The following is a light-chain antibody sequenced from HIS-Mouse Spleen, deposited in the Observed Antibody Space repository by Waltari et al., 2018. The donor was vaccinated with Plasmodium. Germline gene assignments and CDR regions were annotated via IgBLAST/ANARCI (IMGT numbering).Light chain of an antibody. CDR2: EDS. V-gene: IGLV3-10*01. J-gene: IGLJ3*02. CDR3: YSTDSRGNHRV. Sequence: SYELTQPPSVSVSPGQTARITCSGDALPKKYAYWYQQKSGQAPVLVIYEDSKRPSGIPERFSGSSSGTMDNFTISGAQVEDEADYYCYSTDSRGNHRVFGGGTKLTVL. CDR1: ALPKKY.